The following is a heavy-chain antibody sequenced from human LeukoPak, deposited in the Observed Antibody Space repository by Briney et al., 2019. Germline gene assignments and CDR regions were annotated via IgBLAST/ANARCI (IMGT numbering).Heavy chain of an antibody. Sequence: GGSLRLSCAASGFTFDDYAMHWVRQAPGKGLEWVSGISWNSGSIGYADSVKGRFTISRDTSKNTLYLQMNSLRAEDTAVYYCARTEAFDYWGQGTLVTVSS. D-gene: IGHD1/OR15-1a*01. CDR2: ISWNSGSI. V-gene: IGHV3-9*01. CDR3: ARTEAFDY. J-gene: IGHJ4*02. CDR1: GFTFDDYA.